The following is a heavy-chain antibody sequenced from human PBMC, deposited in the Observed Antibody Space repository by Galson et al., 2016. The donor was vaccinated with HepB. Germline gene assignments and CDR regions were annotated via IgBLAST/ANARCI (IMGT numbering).Heavy chain of an antibody. V-gene: IGHV3-74*01. J-gene: IGHJ4*02. CDR1: GFTFSTYW. Sequence: SLRLSCAASGFTFSTYWMRWVRQAPGKGLVWVSRINSDGSSTGFADSVRGRFTISRDNAKNTLYLQMNSLRAEDTAVYYCASSVRGSGSPPGGYWGQGILVTVSS. CDR2: INSDGSST. CDR3: ASSVRGSGSPPGGY. D-gene: IGHD3-10*01.